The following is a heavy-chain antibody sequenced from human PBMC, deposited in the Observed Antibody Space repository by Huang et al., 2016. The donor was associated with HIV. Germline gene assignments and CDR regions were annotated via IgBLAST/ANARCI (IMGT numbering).Heavy chain of an antibody. Sequence: QLVQSGPELKKPGESLTISCKASGYTFSIYWIGLVGQMSGKGLEGMGIIAQDDSDARYSPSFQGQVTFSADKSNTSAYLHWRSLKASDTAMYYCAKLRRRDYSGSDAFDIWGQGTMVVVSS. CDR3: AKLRRRDYSGSDAFDI. CDR2: IAQDDSDA. J-gene: IGHJ3*02. V-gene: IGHV5-51*01. D-gene: IGHD4-4*01. CDR1: GYTFSIYW.